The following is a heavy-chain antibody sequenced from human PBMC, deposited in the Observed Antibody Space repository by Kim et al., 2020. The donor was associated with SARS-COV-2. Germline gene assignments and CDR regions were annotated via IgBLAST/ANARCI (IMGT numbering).Heavy chain of an antibody. CDR1: GGSISSSSYY. J-gene: IGHJ2*01. CDR3: ARHPPKRRWLQSHADWYFDL. Sequence: SETLSLTCTVSGGSISSSSYYWGWIRQPPGKGLEWIGSIYYSGSTYYNPSLKSRVTISVDTSKNQFSLKLSSVTAADTAVYYCARHPPKRRWLQSHADWYFDLWGRGTLVTVSS. CDR2: IYYSGST. D-gene: IGHD5-12*01. V-gene: IGHV4-39*01.